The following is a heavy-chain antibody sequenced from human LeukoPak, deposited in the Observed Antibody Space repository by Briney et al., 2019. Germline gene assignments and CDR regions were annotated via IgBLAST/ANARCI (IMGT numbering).Heavy chain of an antibody. Sequence: GGSLRLSCAGSGFTVSSNYMTWVRQAPGKGLERVSVIYSGGNTYYADSVKGRFTISRDNSKNTLYLQMNSLRAEDTAVYYCARFIYGDYFDYWGQGTLVTVSS. J-gene: IGHJ4*02. CDR2: IYSGGNT. CDR3: ARFIYGDYFDY. V-gene: IGHV3-53*01. CDR1: GFTVSSNY. D-gene: IGHD4-17*01.